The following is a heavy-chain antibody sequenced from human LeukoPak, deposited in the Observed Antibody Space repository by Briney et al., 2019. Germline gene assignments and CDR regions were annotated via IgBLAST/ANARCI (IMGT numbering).Heavy chain of an antibody. D-gene: IGHD6-13*01. V-gene: IGHV3-30*03. CDR3: ARDGAAAGLGPYFDY. J-gene: IGHJ4*02. CDR1: GFTFSSYG. Sequence: PGRSLRLSCAASGFTFSSYGMHWVRQAPGKGLEWVAVISYDGSNKYYADSVRGRFTISRDNSKNTLYLQMNSLRAEDTAVYYCARDGAAAGLGPYFDYWGQGTLVTVSS. CDR2: ISYDGSNK.